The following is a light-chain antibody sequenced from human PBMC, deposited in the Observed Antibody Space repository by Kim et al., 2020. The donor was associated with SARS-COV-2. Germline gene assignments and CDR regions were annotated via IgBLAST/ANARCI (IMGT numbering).Light chain of an antibody. V-gene: IGKV3-15*01. CDR1: QSVSDN. CDR3: QQYNNWPLT. Sequence: EILMTQSPATLSVSPGERASLSCRASQSVSDNLAWYQQKPAQAPRLLIYRASTRATGIPARFSGNGSATQFTLTISSLQSDDFGVYYCQQYNNWPLTFGQGTRLEIK. J-gene: IGKJ5*01. CDR2: RAS.